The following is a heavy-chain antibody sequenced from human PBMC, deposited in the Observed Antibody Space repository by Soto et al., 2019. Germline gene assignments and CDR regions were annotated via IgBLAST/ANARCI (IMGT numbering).Heavy chain of an antibody. V-gene: IGHV3-21*01. CDR1: GFTFSSYS. Sequence: PGGSLRLSCAASGFTFSSYSMNWVRQAPGKGLEWVSSISSSSSYIYYADSVKGRFTISRDNAKNSLYLQMNSLRAEDTAVYYCARDPVIAAALQAGWFDPWGQGTLVTVSS. CDR2: ISSSSSYI. J-gene: IGHJ5*02. CDR3: ARDPVIAAALQAGWFDP. D-gene: IGHD6-13*01.